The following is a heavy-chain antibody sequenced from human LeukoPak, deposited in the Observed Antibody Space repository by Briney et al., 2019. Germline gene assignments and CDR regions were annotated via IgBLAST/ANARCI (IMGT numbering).Heavy chain of an antibody. CDR3: ARVPIRDYYYYGTDV. CDR2: ISYDGSNK. Sequence: GGSLRLSCAASGFTFSSYAMHWVRQAPGKGLEWVAVISYDGSNKYYADSVKGRFTISRDNSKNTLYLQMNSLRAEDTAVYYCARVPIRDYYYYGTDVWGQGTTVTVSS. CDR1: GFTFSSYA. V-gene: IGHV3-30-3*01. J-gene: IGHJ6*02.